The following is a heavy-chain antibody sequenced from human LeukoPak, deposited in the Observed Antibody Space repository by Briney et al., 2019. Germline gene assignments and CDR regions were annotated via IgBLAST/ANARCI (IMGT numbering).Heavy chain of an antibody. D-gene: IGHD3-10*01. CDR1: GFTFGDYA. Sequence: GGSLRLSCTASGFTFGDYAMSWVRQAPGKGLEGVGFIRSKAYGGTTEYAASVKGRFTISRDDSKSIAYLQMNSLKTEDTAVYYCTRVGKLLWFGELTYYGMDVWGQGTTVTVSS. V-gene: IGHV3-49*04. CDR2: IRSKAYGGTT. J-gene: IGHJ6*02. CDR3: TRVGKLLWFGELTYYGMDV.